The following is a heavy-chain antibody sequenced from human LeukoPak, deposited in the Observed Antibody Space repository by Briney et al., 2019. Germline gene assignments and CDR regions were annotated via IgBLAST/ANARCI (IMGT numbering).Heavy chain of an antibody. D-gene: IGHD6-13*01. J-gene: IGHJ5*02. Sequence: PGGSLRLSCAASGFTFSDYYMSWLRQAPGKGLEWVSYISSSGSTIYYAYSVKGRFTISRDNAKNSLYLQMNSLRAEDTAVYYCARALYSSSWYDVGGFDPWGQGTLVTVSS. CDR3: ARALYSSSWYDVGGFDP. CDR2: ISSSGSTI. V-gene: IGHV3-11*04. CDR1: GFTFSDYY.